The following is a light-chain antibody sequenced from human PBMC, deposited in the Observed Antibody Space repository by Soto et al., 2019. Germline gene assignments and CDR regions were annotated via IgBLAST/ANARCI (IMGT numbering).Light chain of an antibody. CDR3: QQSQSSPLS. V-gene: IGKV1-39*01. Sequence: IQMTQSPSSLSASVGDRVTITCRASQSISRNLNWYQQKPGKAPELLIYTASNLQSGVPSRFSGSGSGTDFALTISSLQPEDSAVYYCQQSQSSPLSFGAGTKVEFK. J-gene: IGKJ4*01. CDR2: TAS. CDR1: QSISRN.